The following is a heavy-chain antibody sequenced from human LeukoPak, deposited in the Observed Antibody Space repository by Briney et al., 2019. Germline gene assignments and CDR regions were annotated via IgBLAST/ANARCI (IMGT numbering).Heavy chain of an antibody. D-gene: IGHD3-10*01. V-gene: IGHV1-18*01. Sequence: ASVKVSCKASGYTFTSYGISWVRQAPGQGLEWMGWFSAYNGNTNYAQKLQGRVTMTTDTSTSTAYMELRSLRSDDTAVYYCARDFLSITMVRGGPEPFDYWGQGTLVTVSS. J-gene: IGHJ4*02. CDR2: FSAYNGNT. CDR1: GYTFTSYG. CDR3: ARDFLSITMVRGGPEPFDY.